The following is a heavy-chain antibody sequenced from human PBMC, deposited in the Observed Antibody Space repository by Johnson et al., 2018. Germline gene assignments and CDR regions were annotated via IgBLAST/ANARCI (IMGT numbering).Heavy chain of an antibody. Sequence: QVQLQQWGAGLLKPSETLSLTCTVSIGSISSYYWSWIRQPPGKGLEWIGYIYYSGSTNYNPSLKSRVTISVDTSKNQFSLKLNSVPAADTAVYYCARGLGLEWLDAFDIWGQGTMVTVSS. CDR2: IYYSGST. D-gene: IGHD3-3*01. J-gene: IGHJ3*02. CDR3: ARGLGLEWLDAFDI. CDR1: IGSISSYY. V-gene: IGHV4-59*01.